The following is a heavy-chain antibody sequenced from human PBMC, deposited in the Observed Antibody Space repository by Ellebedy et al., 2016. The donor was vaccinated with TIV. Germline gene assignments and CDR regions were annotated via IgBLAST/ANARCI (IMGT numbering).Heavy chain of an antibody. CDR2: VYNSGST. D-gene: IGHD3-10*01. CDR1: GGSISRSSSY. Sequence: SETLSLTCTVSGGSISRSSSYWGWIRQPPGKGLEWIGSVYNSGSTDYNPSLKSRVTISADTSKNQFSLRLSSVTAADTAVYYCARWFGELLYVRWFDPWGQGTLVTVSS. CDR3: ARWFGELLYVRWFDP. V-gene: IGHV4-39*01. J-gene: IGHJ5*02.